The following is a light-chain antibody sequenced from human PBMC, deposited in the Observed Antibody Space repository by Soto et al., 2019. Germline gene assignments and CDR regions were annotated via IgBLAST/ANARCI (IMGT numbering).Light chain of an antibody. V-gene: IGKV3-15*01. Sequence: EIVMTQSPATLSVSPGERATLSCRASQSVSSNLAWYQQKPGQAPRLLIYGASTRATGIPARFSGSGSGTEFTFTISSLQSEDFAVYYCQQYNNWPPWTFGQGTKVDTK. CDR3: QQYNNWPPWT. CDR2: GAS. CDR1: QSVSSN. J-gene: IGKJ1*01.